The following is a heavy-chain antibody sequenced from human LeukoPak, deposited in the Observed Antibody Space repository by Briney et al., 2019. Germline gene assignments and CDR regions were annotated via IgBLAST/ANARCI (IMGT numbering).Heavy chain of an antibody. D-gene: IGHD5/OR15-5a*01. CDR3: ARAGSTFDY. J-gene: IGHJ4*02. CDR1: GFTFSSYS. V-gene: IGHV3-48*01. Sequence: HPGGSLRLSCAASGFTFSSYSMNWVRQAPGKGREWVSYISSSSSTIYYADSVKGRFTISRDNAKNSLYLQMNSLRAEDTAVYYCARAGSTFDYWGQGTLVTVSS. CDR2: ISSSSSTI.